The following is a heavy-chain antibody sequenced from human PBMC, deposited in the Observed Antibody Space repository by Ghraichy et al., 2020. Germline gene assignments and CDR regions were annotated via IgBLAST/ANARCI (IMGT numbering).Heavy chain of an antibody. J-gene: IGHJ4*02. D-gene: IGHD6-19*01. CDR3: ARVSLSQWLALDY. CDR1: GFTVNNNY. Sequence: GGSLRLSCAASGFTVNNNYMTWVRQAPGKGLEWVSLINTGGTTFYADSVKGRFTISRHSSKNTLYLQMNSLRTEDTAVYYCARVSLSQWLALDYWGQGTLVTVSS. V-gene: IGHV3-53*04. CDR2: INTGGTT.